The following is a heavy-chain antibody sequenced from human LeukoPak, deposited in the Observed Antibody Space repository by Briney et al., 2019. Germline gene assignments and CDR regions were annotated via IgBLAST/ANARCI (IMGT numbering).Heavy chain of an antibody. Sequence: GGSLRLSCAASGFTFSSYAMSWVRQAPGKGLEWVSAISGSGGSTYYADSVKGRFTISRDNPKNTLYLQMNSLRAEDTAVYYCAKGPIYSGSYYGLDYWGQGTLVTVSS. J-gene: IGHJ4*02. CDR2: ISGSGGST. CDR3: AKGPIYSGSYYGLDY. V-gene: IGHV3-23*01. CDR1: GFTFSSYA. D-gene: IGHD1-26*01.